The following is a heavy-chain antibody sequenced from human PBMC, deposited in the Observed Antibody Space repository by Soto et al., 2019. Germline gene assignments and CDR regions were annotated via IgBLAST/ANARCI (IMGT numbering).Heavy chain of an antibody. CDR2: ISSSSSYI. D-gene: IGHD1-7*01. J-gene: IGHJ5*02. CDR1: GFTFSSYS. V-gene: IGHV3-21*01. CDR3: ARYAGGWNYVHWFDP. Sequence: EVQLVESGGGLVKPGGSLRLSCAASGFTFSSYSMNWVRQAPGKGLEWVSSISSSSSYIYYADSVKGRFTISRDNAKNSLYRQMNSVRADDTAVYYCARYAGGWNYVHWFDPWGQGTLVTVSS.